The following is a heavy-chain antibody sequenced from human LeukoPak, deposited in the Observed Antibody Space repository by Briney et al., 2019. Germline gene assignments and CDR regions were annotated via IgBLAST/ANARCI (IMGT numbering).Heavy chain of an antibody. J-gene: IGHJ4*02. CDR3: ARDFDYDFWSGYSVTPSMGYFDY. Sequence: GGSLRLSCAASGFTFSSYSLNWVRQAPGKGLEWVSYISSSSRSIYYADSVKGRFTISRDNAKNSLYLQMNSLRAEDTAVYYCARDFDYDFWSGYSVTPSMGYFDYWGQGTLVTVSS. CDR2: ISSSSRSI. CDR1: GFTFSSYS. V-gene: IGHV3-48*01. D-gene: IGHD3-3*01.